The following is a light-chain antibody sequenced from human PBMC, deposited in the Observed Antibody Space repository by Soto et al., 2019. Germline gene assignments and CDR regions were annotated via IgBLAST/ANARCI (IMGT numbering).Light chain of an antibody. CDR3: SSYTSSRGV. J-gene: IGLJ2*01. V-gene: IGLV2-14*01. Sequence: QSALTQPASVSGSPGQPITISCTGTSNDVGGYNFVSWYQQLPGKAPKLIIYEVTNRPSGVSDRFSGSKSGNTASLTISGLQAEDEADYYCSSYTSSRGVFGGGTKLTVL. CDR2: EVT. CDR1: SNDVGGYNF.